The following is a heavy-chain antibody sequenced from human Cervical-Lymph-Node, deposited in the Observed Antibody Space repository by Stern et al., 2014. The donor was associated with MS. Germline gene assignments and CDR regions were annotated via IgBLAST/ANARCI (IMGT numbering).Heavy chain of an antibody. D-gene: IGHD6-19*01. CDR3: AREVAGHRLGMMDV. J-gene: IGHJ6*02. Sequence: VQLVESGAEVKKPGASVKVSCKASGYTFTSSYMHWARQAPGQGLEWMGIINPSGGSTSYAQKFQGRVTMTRDTSTSTVYMELSSLRSDDTAVYYCAREVAGHRLGMMDVWGQGTTVTVSS. CDR2: INPSGGST. CDR1: GYTFTSSY. V-gene: IGHV1-46*01.